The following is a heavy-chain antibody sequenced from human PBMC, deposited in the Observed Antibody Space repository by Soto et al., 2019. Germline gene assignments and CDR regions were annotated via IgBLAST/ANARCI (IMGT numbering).Heavy chain of an antibody. CDR2: ISSSSSTI. CDR1: GFPFSSYS. CDR3: ARDDYYDTSGYLALFDY. D-gene: IGHD3-22*01. J-gene: IGHJ4*02. Sequence: GGSLRLSCAASGFPFSSYSMNWVRPAPGKGLEWVSYISSSSSTIYYADSVKGRFTISRDNAKNSLYLQMNSLRDEDTAVYYCARDDYYDTSGYLALFDYWGQGTLVPVSS. V-gene: IGHV3-48*02.